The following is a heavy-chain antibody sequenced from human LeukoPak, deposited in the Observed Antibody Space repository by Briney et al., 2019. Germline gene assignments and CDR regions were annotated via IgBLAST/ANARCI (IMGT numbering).Heavy chain of an antibody. J-gene: IGHJ4*02. Sequence: GGSLRLSCVGSGFDFNYYDINWVRQAPGKGLEWVSSISSRSSYIYFADSAKGRFTISRDNANGSVFLHMTSLRPEDTAVYYCARRGGMSSGRSFDHWGQGTQVTVSS. CDR2: ISSRSSYI. CDR1: GFDFNYYD. V-gene: IGHV3-21*01. D-gene: IGHD3-16*01. CDR3: ARRGGMSSGRSFDH.